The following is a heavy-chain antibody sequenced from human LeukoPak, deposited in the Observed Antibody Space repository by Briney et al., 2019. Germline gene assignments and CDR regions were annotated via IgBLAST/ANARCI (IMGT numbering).Heavy chain of an antibody. CDR2: INPNSGGT. CDR3: ARSNDYSNYVPCDY. D-gene: IGHD4-11*01. J-gene: IGHJ4*02. CDR1: GYTLTGYY. Sequence: ASVKVSCKASGYTLTGYYMHWVRQAPGQGLEWMGWINPNSGGTNYAQKFQGRVTMTRDTSISTAYMELSRLRSDDTAVYYCARSNDYSNYVPCDYWGQGTLVTVSS. V-gene: IGHV1-2*02.